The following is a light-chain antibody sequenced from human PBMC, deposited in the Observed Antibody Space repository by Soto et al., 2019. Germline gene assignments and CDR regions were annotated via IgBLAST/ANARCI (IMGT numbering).Light chain of an antibody. V-gene: IGLV2-14*03. CDR2: DVS. CDR1: SSDVGGYNY. J-gene: IGLJ1*01. CDR3: SSYIPNNSTYV. Sequence: QSALTQPASVSGSPGQSMTISCTGTSSDVGGYNYVSWYQHHPGKAPKRMIHDVSNRPSGVSNRFSGSKSGNTASLTISGLQAEDEADYYCSSYIPNNSTYVFGTGTKLTVL.